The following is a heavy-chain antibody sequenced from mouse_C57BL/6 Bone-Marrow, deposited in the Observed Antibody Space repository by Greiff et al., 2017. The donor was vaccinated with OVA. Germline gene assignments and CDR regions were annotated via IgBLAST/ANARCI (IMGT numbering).Heavy chain of an antibody. Sequence: VKLVASGGGLVQPGGSLKLSRAASGLTFSDYGMAWVRQAPRKGPEGVAFISTLAYCIYYADTVTGRFTISRENAQNNLYLGMVSLRSEDTAMYYCARHGVYGSRFWYFEVWGTGTTVTVSS. CDR1: GLTFSDYG. D-gene: IGHD1-1*01. J-gene: IGHJ1*03. CDR3: ARHGVYGSRFWYFEV. V-gene: IGHV5-15*01. CDR2: ISTLAYCI.